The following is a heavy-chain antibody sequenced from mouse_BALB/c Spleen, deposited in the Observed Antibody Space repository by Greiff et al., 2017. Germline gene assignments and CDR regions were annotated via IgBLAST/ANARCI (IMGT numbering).Heavy chain of an antibody. D-gene: IGHD2-4*01. CDR3: TMITTGAWFAY. CDR1: GYAFSSSW. V-gene: IGHV1-82*01. J-gene: IGHJ3*01. CDR2: IYPGDGDT. Sequence: VQLQQSGPELVKPGASVKISCKASGYAFSSSWMNWVKQRPGQGLEWIGRIYPGDGDTNYNGKFKGKATMTADTSSNTAYLQLSSLTSEDTAVYYCTMITTGAWFAYWGQGTLVTVSA.